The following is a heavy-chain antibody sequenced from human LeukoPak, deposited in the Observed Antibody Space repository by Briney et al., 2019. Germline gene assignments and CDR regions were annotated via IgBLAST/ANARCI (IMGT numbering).Heavy chain of an antibody. D-gene: IGHD3-22*01. CDR3: ARDLDDSTFGY. CDR2: IYSGGST. V-gene: IGHV3-53*01. CDR1: GFTVSCNY. Sequence: GGSLRLSCAASGFTVSCNYMSWVRQAPGKGLEWVSVIYSGGSTYYADSVKGRFTISRDNSKNTLYLQMNSLRAEDTAVYYCARDLDDSTFGYWGQGTLVTVSS. J-gene: IGHJ4*02.